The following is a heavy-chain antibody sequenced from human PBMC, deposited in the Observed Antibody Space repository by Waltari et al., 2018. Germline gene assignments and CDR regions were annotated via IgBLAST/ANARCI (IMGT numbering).Heavy chain of an antibody. CDR2: IYYSGST. V-gene: IGHV4-39*07. CDR3: ARSGYYYYYMDV. J-gene: IGHJ6*03. CDR1: GGSISSSSSY. Sequence: QLQLQESGPGLVKPSETLSLTCTVSGGSISSSSSYWGWSRQPPGKGLEWIGSIYYSGSTYYNPSLKSRVTISVDTSKNQFSLKLSSVTAADTAVYYCARSGYYYYYMDVWGKGTTVTISS.